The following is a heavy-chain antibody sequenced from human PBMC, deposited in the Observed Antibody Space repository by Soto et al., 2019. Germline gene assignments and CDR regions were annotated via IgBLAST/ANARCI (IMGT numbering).Heavy chain of an antibody. J-gene: IGHJ3*02. D-gene: IGHD2-2*01. CDR1: GFTFSDYY. CDR2: ISSSGSTI. CDR3: AREWVVPATMRGLWTARIEKSDAFDI. V-gene: IGHV3-11*01. Sequence: GGSLRLSCAASGFTFSDYYMSWIRQAPGKGLEWVSYISSSGSTIYYADSVKGRFTISRDNAKNSLYLQMNSLRAEDTAVYYCAREWVVPATMRGLWTARIEKSDAFDIWGQGTMVTVSS.